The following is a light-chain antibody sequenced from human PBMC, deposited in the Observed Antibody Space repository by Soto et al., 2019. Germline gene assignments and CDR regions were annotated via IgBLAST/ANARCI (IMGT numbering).Light chain of an antibody. J-gene: IGKJ3*01. CDR2: AAS. V-gene: IGKV3-20*01. CDR3: QTYGDSLFT. CDR1: QRVSNCL. Sequence: EIVLTQSPGTLSLSPGERATLSCRASQRVSNCLVAWYQQTPGQAPRPLISAASSRATGVPDRFSGSGSGTDYTLTISSLEPEDFAVYYCQTYGDSLFTFGPGTKVETK.